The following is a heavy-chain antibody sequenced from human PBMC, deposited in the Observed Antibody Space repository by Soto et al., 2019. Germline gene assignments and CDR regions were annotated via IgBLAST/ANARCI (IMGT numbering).Heavy chain of an antibody. D-gene: IGHD2-21*01. CDR3: ARHYSSDPFDY. CDR2: ISYSGYP. V-gene: IGHV4-59*08. Sequence: SETLSLTCAVYGASFGGYYWSWIRQPPGKELEWIGHISYSGYPDYNPSLNSRVTISADTSKNQFSMKLTSVTAADTAVYYCARHYSSDPFDYWGQGTLVTVSS. J-gene: IGHJ4*02. CDR1: GASFGGYY.